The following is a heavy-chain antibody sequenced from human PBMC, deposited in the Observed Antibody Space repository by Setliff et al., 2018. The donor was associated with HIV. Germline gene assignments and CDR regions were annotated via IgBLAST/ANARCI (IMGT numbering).Heavy chain of an antibody. D-gene: IGHD2-15*01. CDR1: GYSLTNYG. CDR2: ISSYNDNT. CDR3: ARDDVGYCSGGSCYHLFDTFDI. V-gene: IGHV1-18*01. J-gene: IGHJ3*02. Sequence: RASVKVSCKASGYSLTNYGISWVRQAPGQGLEWMGWISSYNDNTNYALNLQGRVTMTTDTSTSTAYMELRSLRSDDTAVYYCARDDVGYCSGGSCYHLFDTFDIWGQGTVVTVSS.